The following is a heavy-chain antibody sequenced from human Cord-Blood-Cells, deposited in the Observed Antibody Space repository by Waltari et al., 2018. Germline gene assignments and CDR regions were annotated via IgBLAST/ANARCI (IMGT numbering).Heavy chain of an antibody. V-gene: IGHV1-69*09. D-gene: IGHD1-7*01. Sequence: QVQLVQSGAEVKKPGSSVKVSCKASGGTFSSYAISWVRQAPGQGLEWMGRIIPILGIANYAQKFQGRVTITADKSTSTAYMELSSLRSEDTAVYYCARDGITGTTNDYWGQGTLVTVSS. J-gene: IGHJ4*02. CDR3: ARDGITGTTNDY. CDR2: IIPILGIA. CDR1: GGTFSSYA.